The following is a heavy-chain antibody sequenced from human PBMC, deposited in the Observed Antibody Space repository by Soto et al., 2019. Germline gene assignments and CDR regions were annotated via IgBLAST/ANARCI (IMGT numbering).Heavy chain of an antibody. CDR2: ISSGGINI. D-gene: IGHD1-7*01. CDR1: EFSFSIYE. Sequence: EMQLVESGGALVQPGGSMRLSCAASEFSFSIYEMNWVRQAPGKGLEWISYISSGGINIHYADSVKGRFTISRDNAKNSLYLQMNSLRDEDTAVYYCARDHPNRNYGTCFDYWGQGTLVTVSS. V-gene: IGHV3-48*03. J-gene: IGHJ4*02. CDR3: ARDHPNRNYGTCFDY.